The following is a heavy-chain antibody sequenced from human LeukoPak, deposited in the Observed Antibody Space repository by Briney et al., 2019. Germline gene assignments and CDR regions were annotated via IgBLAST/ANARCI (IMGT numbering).Heavy chain of an antibody. V-gene: IGHV3-23*01. CDR2: ISSSGGNT. CDR3: AKGIEYSSSSLRGLGY. D-gene: IGHD6-6*01. CDR1: GFTFSSYG. J-gene: IGHJ4*02. Sequence: GGSLRLSCAASGFTFSSYGMTWARQAPGKGLEWVSVISSSGGNTYYADSVEGRFTISRDNSKNTLYLQMNSLRAEDTAVYYCAKGIEYSSSSLRGLGYWGQGTLVTVSS.